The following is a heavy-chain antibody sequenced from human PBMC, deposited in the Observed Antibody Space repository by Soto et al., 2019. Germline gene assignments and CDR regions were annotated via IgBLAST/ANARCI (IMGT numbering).Heavy chain of an antibody. Sequence: QVQLVESGGALSNLEGSLKLSFAAPESTSSAYNISWIPKAPGKGLGWVSYISSSGSTIYYADSVKGRFTISRDNAKNSLYLQMNSLRAEDTAVYYCAREDFDYWGQGTLVTVSS. J-gene: IGHJ4*02. CDR3: AREDFDY. CDR2: ISSSGSTI. CDR1: ESTSSAYN. V-gene: IGHV3-11*01.